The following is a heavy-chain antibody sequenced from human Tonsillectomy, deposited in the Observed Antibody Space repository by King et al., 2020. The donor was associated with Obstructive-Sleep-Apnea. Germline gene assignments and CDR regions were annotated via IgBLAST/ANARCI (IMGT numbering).Heavy chain of an antibody. CDR2: IGSSSSYI. Sequence: VQLVESGGGLVKPGGSLRLSCAASGFIFSTYSMNWVRQAPGKGLEWVSSIGSSSSYIHYADSLKGRFTISRDNAKNSLYLQMNSPRAEDTAVYYCGLGYCRGGSCYSIDYWGPGTLVTVSS. CDR3: GLGYCRGGSCYSIDY. CDR1: GFIFSTYS. D-gene: IGHD2-15*01. J-gene: IGHJ4*02. V-gene: IGHV3-21*01.